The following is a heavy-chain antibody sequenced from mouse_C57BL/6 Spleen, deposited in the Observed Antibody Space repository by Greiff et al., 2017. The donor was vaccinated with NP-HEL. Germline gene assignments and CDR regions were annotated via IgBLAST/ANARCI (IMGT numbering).Heavy chain of an antibody. V-gene: IGHV1-54*01. CDR1: GYAFTNYL. CDR3: ARDYGSSSNWYFDV. CDR2: INPGSGGT. Sequence: VQLQQSGAELVRPGTSVKVSCKASGYAFTNYLIEWVKQRPGQGLEWIGVINPGSGGTNYNEKFKGKATLTADKSSSTAYMQLSSLTSEDSAVYFCARDYGSSSNWYFDVWGTGTTVTVSS. J-gene: IGHJ1*03. D-gene: IGHD1-1*01.